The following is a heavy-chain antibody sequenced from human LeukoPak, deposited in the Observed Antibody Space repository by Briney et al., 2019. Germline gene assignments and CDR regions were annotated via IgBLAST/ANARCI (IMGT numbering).Heavy chain of an antibody. CDR2: ISSSSSTI. CDR1: GFTFSSYS. Sequence: GGSLGLSCAASGFTFSSYSINWVRQAPGKGLEWVSYISSSSSTIYYADSVKGRFTISRDNAKNLLYLQMNSLRDEDTAVYYCARDWNHAFDIWGQGTMVTVSS. D-gene: IGHD1-1*01. CDR3: ARDWNHAFDI. J-gene: IGHJ3*02. V-gene: IGHV3-48*02.